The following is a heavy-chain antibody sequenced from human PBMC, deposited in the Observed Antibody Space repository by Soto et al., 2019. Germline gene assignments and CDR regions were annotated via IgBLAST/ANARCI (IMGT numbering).Heavy chain of an antibody. CDR2: IGTAGDT. D-gene: IGHD6-6*01. Sequence: GGSLRLSCAASGFTFSSYDMHWVRQATGKGLEWVSAIGTAGDTYYPGSVKGRFTISRENAKNSLYLQMNSLRAGDTAVYYCARSIAARPDQVGYFDYWGQGTLVTVSS. CDR1: GFTFSSYD. J-gene: IGHJ4*02. CDR3: ARSIAARPDQVGYFDY. V-gene: IGHV3-13*01.